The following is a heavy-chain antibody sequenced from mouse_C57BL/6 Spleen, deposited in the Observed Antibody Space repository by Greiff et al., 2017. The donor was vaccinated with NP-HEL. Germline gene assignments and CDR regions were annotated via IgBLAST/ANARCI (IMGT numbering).Heavy chain of an antibody. J-gene: IGHJ2*01. D-gene: IGHD3-2*02. Sequence: QVQLQQPGTELVKPGASVKLSCKASGYTFINYWMHWVKQRPGQGLEWIGDINPSNGGTNYNEKFKNKATLTADKSSGTAYMQLSSLTSEDSAVDYCARDSGYAFDYWGQGTTLTVSS. CDR1: GYTFINYW. V-gene: IGHV1-53*01. CDR3: ARDSGYAFDY. CDR2: INPSNGGT.